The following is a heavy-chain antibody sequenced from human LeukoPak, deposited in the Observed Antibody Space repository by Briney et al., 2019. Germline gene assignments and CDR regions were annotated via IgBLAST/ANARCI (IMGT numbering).Heavy chain of an antibody. Sequence: WVRQAPGKGLEWIGSIYYSGNTYYNPSLRSRVTISVDTSKNQFSLKLSSVTAADTAVYYCARRLYCSSTSCYGWFDPWGQGTLVTVSS. CDR3: ARRLYCSSTSCYGWFDP. V-gene: IGHV4-39*01. CDR2: IYYSGNT. D-gene: IGHD2-2*01. J-gene: IGHJ5*02.